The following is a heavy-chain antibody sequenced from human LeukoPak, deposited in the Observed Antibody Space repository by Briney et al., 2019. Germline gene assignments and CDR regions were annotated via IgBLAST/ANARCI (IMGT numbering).Heavy chain of an antibody. J-gene: IGHJ4*02. CDR3: ARTRTLNQLLFNY. D-gene: IGHD2-2*01. Sequence: ASVRVSRKVSGYTLTELSMHWVRQAPGKGLEWMGGFDPEDGETIYAQKFQGRVTMTEDASTGTAYMELRSLRSDDTAVYYCARTRTLNQLLFNYWGQGTLVTVSS. V-gene: IGHV1-24*01. CDR2: FDPEDGET. CDR1: GYTLTELS.